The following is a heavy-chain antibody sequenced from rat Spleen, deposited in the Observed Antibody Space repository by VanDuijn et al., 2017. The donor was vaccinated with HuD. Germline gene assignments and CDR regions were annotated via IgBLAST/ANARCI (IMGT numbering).Heavy chain of an antibody. CDR1: GFTFRNYD. J-gene: IGHJ3*01. CDR3: ARQDTSGYSNWFAF. D-gene: IGHD4-3*01. CDR2: ISPSGGNT. V-gene: IGHV5-25*01. Sequence: EVQLVESGGGLVQPGRSLKLSCAASGFTFRNYDMAWLRQAPTKGLEWVASISPSGGNTYYRDPVKGRFTVSRDNAKSSLYLQMDSLRSEDTATYYCARQDTSGYSNWFAFWGQGTLVTVSS.